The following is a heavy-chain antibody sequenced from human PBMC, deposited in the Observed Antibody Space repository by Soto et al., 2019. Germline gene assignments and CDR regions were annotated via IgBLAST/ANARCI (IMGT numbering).Heavy chain of an antibody. CDR3: ARDNDRPQLGGNYYYILDV. CDR1: GGTFRNSA. V-gene: IGHV1-69*12. Sequence: QVQLEQSGPEVKKPGSSVKVSCKASGGTFRNSAISWVRQAPGQGLEWMGGIMPIFRTPDYAQKVQGRVTIPADESASTAYMELTGLRSDDTAVYYCARDNDRPQLGGNYYYILDVWGHGTTVTVSS. D-gene: IGHD1-1*01. CDR2: IMPIFRTP. J-gene: IGHJ6*02.